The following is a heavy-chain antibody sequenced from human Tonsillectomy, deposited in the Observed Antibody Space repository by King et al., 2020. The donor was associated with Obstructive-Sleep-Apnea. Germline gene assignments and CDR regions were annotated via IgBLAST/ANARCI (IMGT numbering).Heavy chain of an antibody. CDR1: GDSVSRNSAA. CDR2: TYYRSKWYN. Sequence: VQLPQSGPGLVKPSQTLSLTCAISGDSVSRNSAAWNWIRQSPSRGLEWLGRTYYRSKWYNDYAVSVKSRITINPDTSKNQFSLQLNSVTPEDTAVYYCARVSGTEPSFSPGTLYYYYYGMDVWGQGTTVTVSS. V-gene: IGHV6-1*01. D-gene: IGHD6-13*01. J-gene: IGHJ6*02. CDR3: ARVSGTEPSFSPGTLYYYYYGMDV.